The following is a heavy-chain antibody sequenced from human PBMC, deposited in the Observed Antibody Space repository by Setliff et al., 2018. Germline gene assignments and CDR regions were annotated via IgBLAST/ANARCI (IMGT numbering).Heavy chain of an antibody. D-gene: IGHD3-10*01. CDR1: GGSISSDY. CDR3: ARAHYYASGNSHYYYMDV. J-gene: IGHJ6*03. Sequence: SETLSLTCNVSGGSISSDYWSWIRQPPGEALEWIGYFYHSESMNYNPSLKGRVTMSADTSKQQLSLRLTSVSVADTAVYYCARAHYYASGNSHYYYMDVWGKGTAVTVSS. V-gene: IGHV4-59*08. CDR2: FYHSESM.